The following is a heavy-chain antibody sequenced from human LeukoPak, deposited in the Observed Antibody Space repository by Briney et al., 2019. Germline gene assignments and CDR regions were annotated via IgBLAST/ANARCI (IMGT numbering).Heavy chain of an antibody. CDR1: GGSFSGYY. D-gene: IGHD6-13*01. J-gene: IGHJ4*02. Sequence: SETLSLTCAVYGGSFSGYYWSWIRQPPGKGLEWIGYIYYSGSTNYNPSLKSRVTISVDTSKNQFSLKLSSVTAADTAVYYCARQESSSWYWDYWGQGTLVTVSS. V-gene: IGHV4-59*08. CDR3: ARQESSSWYWDY. CDR2: IYYSGST.